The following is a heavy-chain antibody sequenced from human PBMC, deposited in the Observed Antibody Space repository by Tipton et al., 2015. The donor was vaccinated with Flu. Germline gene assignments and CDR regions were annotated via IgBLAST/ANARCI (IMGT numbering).Heavy chain of an antibody. Sequence: TLSLTCTVSGGSISSYYWSWIRQPAGKGLEWIGRIYSSGSNNYNPSPKSRVTMSVDTSKNQFSLNLSSVTAADTAVYYCARSHYGSGAYYFDYWGQGTLVTVSS. CDR1: GGSISSYY. CDR3: ARSHYGSGAYYFDY. J-gene: IGHJ4*02. CDR2: IYSSGSN. V-gene: IGHV4-4*07. D-gene: IGHD3-10*01.